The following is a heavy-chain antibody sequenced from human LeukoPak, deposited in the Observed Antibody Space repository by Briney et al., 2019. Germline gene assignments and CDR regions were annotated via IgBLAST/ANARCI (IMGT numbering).Heavy chain of an antibody. CDR3: ARXIVATMAFDY. D-gene: IGHD5-12*01. J-gene: IGHJ4*02. V-gene: IGHV4-34*01. CDR2: INHSGST. Sequence: PSETLSLTCAVYGGSFSGYYWSWIRQPPGKGLEWIGEINHSGSTNYNPSLKSRVTISVDTSKNQFSLKLSSVTAADTAVYYCARXIVATMAFDYWGQGTLVTVSS. CDR1: GGSFSGYY.